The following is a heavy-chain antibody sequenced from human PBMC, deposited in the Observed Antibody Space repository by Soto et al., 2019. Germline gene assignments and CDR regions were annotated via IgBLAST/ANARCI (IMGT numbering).Heavy chain of an antibody. V-gene: IGHV3-23*01. CDR3: AKKVNSGSGSQFFDY. Sequence: PGGSLRLSCAASGFTFSSYSMSWVRQAPGKGLEWVSGFRSGGDDDTTYYADSVRDRFTISRDNSKNTLFLQMNSLRAEDTAIYYCAKKVNSGSGSQFFDYWGQGTLVTVSS. J-gene: IGHJ4*02. CDR1: GFTFSSYS. D-gene: IGHD3-10*01. CDR2: FRSGGDDDTT.